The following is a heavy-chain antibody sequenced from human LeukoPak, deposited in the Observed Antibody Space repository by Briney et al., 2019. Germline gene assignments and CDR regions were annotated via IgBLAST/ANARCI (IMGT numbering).Heavy chain of an antibody. V-gene: IGHV3-74*01. J-gene: IGHJ4*02. CDR3: ARFGSTTFADY. CDR1: GFTFSSFW. D-gene: IGHD3-16*01. Sequence: PGGSLRLSCAASGFTFSSFWMHWVRQAPGKGLVWVSRIISDGSITNYADSVQGRFTISRDNARNTLYLQMDSLRAEDTAVYYCARFGSTTFADYWGQGTLVTVSS. CDR2: IISDGSIT.